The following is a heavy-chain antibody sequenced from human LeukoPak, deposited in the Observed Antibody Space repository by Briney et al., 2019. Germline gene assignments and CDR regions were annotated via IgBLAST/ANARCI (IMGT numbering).Heavy chain of an antibody. J-gene: IGHJ4*02. D-gene: IGHD3-10*01. Sequence: SETLSLTCSVSGASISDYYWSWIRQPPGKGLEWIGFIYYSGGSNYNPSLHSRVTISVDTSKNQVSLRLTSVTAADTAFYYCARHVGGRSLWFGELLHAFDYWGQGTLVSVSS. CDR3: ARHVGGRSLWFGELLHAFDY. CDR1: GASISDYY. V-gene: IGHV4-59*08. CDR2: IYYSGGS.